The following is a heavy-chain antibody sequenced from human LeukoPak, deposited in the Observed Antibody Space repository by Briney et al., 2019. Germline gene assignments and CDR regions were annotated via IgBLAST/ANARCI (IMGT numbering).Heavy chain of an antibody. CDR2: ISGSGGST. Sequence: GGSLRLSCAASGFTFSSYAMSWVRQAPGKGLEWVSAISGSGGSTYYADSVKGRFTISRDNSKNTPYLQMNSLRAEDTAVYYCAKDKVKGYSGYDSYFDYWGQGTLVTVSS. V-gene: IGHV3-23*01. J-gene: IGHJ4*02. CDR3: AKDKVKGYSGYDSYFDY. D-gene: IGHD5-12*01. CDR1: GFTFSSYA.